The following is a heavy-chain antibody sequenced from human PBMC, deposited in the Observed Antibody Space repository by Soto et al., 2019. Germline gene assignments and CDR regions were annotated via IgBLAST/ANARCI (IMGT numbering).Heavy chain of an antibody. CDR3: ARMVVVVVDWDDYYYYYGMDV. CDR2: INHSGST. V-gene: IGHV4-34*01. J-gene: IGHJ6*02. CDR1: GGSFSGYY. Sequence: PSETLSLTCAVYGGSFSGYYWSWIRQPPGKGLEWIGEINHSGSTNYNPSLKSRVTISVDTSKNQFSLKLSSVTAADTAVYYCARMVVVVVDWDDYYYYYGMDVWGQGTTVTVSS. D-gene: IGHD2-15*01.